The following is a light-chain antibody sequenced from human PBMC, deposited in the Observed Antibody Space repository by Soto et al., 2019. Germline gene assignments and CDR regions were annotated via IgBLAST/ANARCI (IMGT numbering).Light chain of an antibody. CDR1: QSVSSGS. CDR3: QHYGNSPT. Sequence: EIVLTQSPGTLSLSPGDGATLSCRASQSVSSGSLAWYQQKPGQAPRLLIYGASRRATGIPDRFSGSGSGTDFTLSISRLEPEDFAVYWCQHYGNSPTFGQGTKVQIK. J-gene: IGKJ1*01. CDR2: GAS. V-gene: IGKV3-20*01.